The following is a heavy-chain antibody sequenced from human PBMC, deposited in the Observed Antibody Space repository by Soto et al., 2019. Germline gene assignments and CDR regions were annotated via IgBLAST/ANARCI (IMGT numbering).Heavy chain of an antibody. D-gene: IGHD3-22*01. V-gene: IGHV5-10-1*01. CDR2: IDPSDSQT. CDR1: GYSFAGYW. Sequence: GESLKISCRGSGYSFAGYWITWVRQKPGKGLEWMGRIDPSDSQTYYTPSFRGHVTISVTKSITAVFLQWSSLRASDTAMYYCARQIYDSDTGPNFQYYFDSWGQGTPVTVSS. J-gene: IGHJ4*02. CDR3: ARQIYDSDTGPNFQYYFDS.